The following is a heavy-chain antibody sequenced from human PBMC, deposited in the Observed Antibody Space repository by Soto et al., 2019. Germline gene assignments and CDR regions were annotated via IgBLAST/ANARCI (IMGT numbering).Heavy chain of an antibody. Sequence: QVQLVESGGGVVQPGRSLRLSCAASGFSFGGYGMHWVRQAPGKGLEWVAVRRYDGSNEYYADSAKGRFTISRDNSKNTLYLQMNSLRAEDTAVYYCARDGVGATTYFGYFDYWGQGTLVTVSS. CDR2: RRYDGSNE. D-gene: IGHD1-26*01. CDR1: GFSFGGYG. CDR3: ARDGVGATTYFGYFDY. V-gene: IGHV3-33*01. J-gene: IGHJ4*02.